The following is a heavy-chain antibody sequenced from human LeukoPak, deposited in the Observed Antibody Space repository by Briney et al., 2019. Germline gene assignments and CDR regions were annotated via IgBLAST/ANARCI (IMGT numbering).Heavy chain of an antibody. D-gene: IGHD2-8*01. Sequence: GGSLRLSCGVSGFDISTYDMHWVRQSPGRGLEWVAAIGTIDDTYFPGSVKGRFTISRENAKNSLYLQMNNLRVGDTAIYYCVRVDGLNGNYYFDSWGQGTLVTVSS. CDR1: GFDISTYD. V-gene: IGHV3-13*01. CDR3: VRVDGLNGNYYFDS. J-gene: IGHJ4*02. CDR2: IGTIDDT.